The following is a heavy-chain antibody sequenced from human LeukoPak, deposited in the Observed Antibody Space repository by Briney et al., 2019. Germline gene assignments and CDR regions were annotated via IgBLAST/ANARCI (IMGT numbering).Heavy chain of an antibody. Sequence: PSETLSLTCAVYGGSFSGYYWSWIRQPPGKGLEWIGEINHSGSTNYNPSLKSRVTISVDTSKNQFSLKLSSVTAADTAVYYCARWRSVACFRSDYWGQGTLVTVSS. V-gene: IGHV4-34*01. CDR3: ARWRSVACFRSDY. D-gene: IGHD6-19*01. CDR1: GGSFSGYY. J-gene: IGHJ4*02. CDR2: INHSGST.